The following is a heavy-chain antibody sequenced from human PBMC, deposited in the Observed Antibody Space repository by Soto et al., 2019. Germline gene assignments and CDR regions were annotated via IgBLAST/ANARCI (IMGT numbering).Heavy chain of an antibody. Sequence: QVQLVQSGAEVKKPGASVKVSCKASGYTFTSYYMHWVRQAPGQGLEWMGIINPSGGSTSYAQKFQGRVTMTRDTSTSTVYMELSRLRSEDTAVYYCARDGLVVVVQYYFDYWGQGTLVTVSS. J-gene: IGHJ4*02. V-gene: IGHV1-46*01. CDR1: GYTFTSYY. CDR3: ARDGLVVVVQYYFDY. CDR2: INPSGGST. D-gene: IGHD2-2*01.